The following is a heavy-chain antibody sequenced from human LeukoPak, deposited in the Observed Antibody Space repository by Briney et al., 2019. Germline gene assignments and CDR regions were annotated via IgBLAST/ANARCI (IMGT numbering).Heavy chain of an antibody. V-gene: IGHV4-39*07. CDR2: IYYSGST. CDR1: GGSISSSSYY. D-gene: IGHD2-21*02. J-gene: IGHJ3*02. Sequence: PSEILSLTCTVSGGSISSSSYYWGWIRQPPGKGLEWIGSIYYSGSTYYNPSLKSRVTISVDTSKNQFSLKLSSVTAADTAVYYCASKPYCGGDCYWDDDAFDIWGQGTMVTVSS. CDR3: ASKPYCGGDCYWDDDAFDI.